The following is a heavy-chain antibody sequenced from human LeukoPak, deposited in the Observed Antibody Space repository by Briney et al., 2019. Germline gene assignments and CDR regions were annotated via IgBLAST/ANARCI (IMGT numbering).Heavy chain of an antibody. J-gene: IGHJ3*02. CDR3: AKNYYDRSGYYPDAFDI. CDR1: GFTFSSYG. V-gene: IGHV3-30*02. D-gene: IGHD3-22*01. CDR2: IRYDGSNK. Sequence: PGGSLRLSCAASGFTFSSYGMHWVRQAPGKGLEWVAFIRYDGSNKYYADSVKGRFTISRDNSKNTLYLQMNSLRAEDTAVYYCAKNYYDRSGYYPDAFDIWGQGTMVTISS.